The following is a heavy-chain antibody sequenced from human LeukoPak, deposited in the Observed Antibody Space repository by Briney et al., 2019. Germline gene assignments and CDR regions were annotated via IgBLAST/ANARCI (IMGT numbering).Heavy chain of an antibody. D-gene: IGHD2-21*02. V-gene: IGHV3-23*01. CDR1: GFTFSSYA. J-gene: IGHJ4*02. Sequence: GGSLRLSCAASGFTFSSYAMSWVRQAPGKGLEWVSSISGSGGSTYYADSVKGRFTISRDNSKNTLYLQMNSLRAEDTAVYYCAKDRPVGAYCGGDCYSLHDYWGQGTLVTVSS. CDR3: AKDRPVGAYCGGDCYSLHDY. CDR2: ISGSGGST.